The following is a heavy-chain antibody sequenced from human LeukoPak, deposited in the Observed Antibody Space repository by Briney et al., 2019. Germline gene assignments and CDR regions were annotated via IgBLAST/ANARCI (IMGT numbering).Heavy chain of an antibody. CDR3: AREGGDPRWLDP. J-gene: IGHJ5*02. V-gene: IGHV4-39*07. CDR2: IYYSGST. D-gene: IGHD6-25*01. Sequence: SETLSLTCTVSGGSICSSSYYWGWVRQPPGTGLEWIGSIYYSGSTYYNPSLRSRVSMSVDRSKNQFSVTLSSVTAADTAVYFCAREGGDPRWLDPWGQGTLVTVSS. CDR1: GGSICSSSYY.